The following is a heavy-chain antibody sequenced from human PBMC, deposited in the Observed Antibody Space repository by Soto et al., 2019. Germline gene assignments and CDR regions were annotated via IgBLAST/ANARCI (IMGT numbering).Heavy chain of an antibody. CDR3: ASARGFGELFGMDV. CDR2: IIPIFGTA. Sequence: SVKVSCKASGGTFSSYAISWVRQAPGQGLEWMGGIIPIFGTANYAQKFQGRVTITADESTSTAYMELSSLRSEDTAVYYCASARGFGELFGMDVWGQGTTVTVSS. V-gene: IGHV1-69*13. D-gene: IGHD3-10*01. CDR1: GGTFSSYA. J-gene: IGHJ6*02.